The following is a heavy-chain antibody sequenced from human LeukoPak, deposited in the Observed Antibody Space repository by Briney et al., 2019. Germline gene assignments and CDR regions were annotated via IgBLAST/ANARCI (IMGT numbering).Heavy chain of an antibody. CDR2: ISSSGSTI. J-gene: IGHJ6*03. Sequence: PGGSLRLSCAASGFTFSSYEMNWVRQAPGKGLEWVSYISSSGSTIYYADSVKGRFTISRDNAKNSLYLQMNSLRAEDTAVYYCARGLQLGWGSYYYYMDVWGKGTTVTISS. V-gene: IGHV3-48*03. CDR3: ARGLQLGWGSYYYYMDV. CDR1: GFTFSSYE. D-gene: IGHD6-13*01.